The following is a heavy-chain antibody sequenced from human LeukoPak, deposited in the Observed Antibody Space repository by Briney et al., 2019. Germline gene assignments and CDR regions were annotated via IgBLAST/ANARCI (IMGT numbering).Heavy chain of an antibody. CDR2: INPNSGGT. CDR3: AREWRLTRDWFDP. V-gene: IGHV1-2*06. J-gene: IGHJ5*02. Sequence: ASLKVSCKASGYTFTGYYMHWVRQAPGQGLEWMGRINPNSGGTNYAQKFPGRVTMARDTSISTAYMSLSRLRSEAPAGSYGAREWRLTRDWFDPWGQGTLVTVSS. CDR1: GYTFTGYY. D-gene: IGHD7-27*01.